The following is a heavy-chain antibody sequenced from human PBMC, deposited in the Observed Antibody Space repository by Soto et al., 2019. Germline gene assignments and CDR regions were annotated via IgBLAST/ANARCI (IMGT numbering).Heavy chain of an antibody. CDR1: GVTFISHS. CDR3: ARGSYSGYDSSDCYNMEV. D-gene: IGHD5-12*01. V-gene: IGHV3-21*06. J-gene: IGHJ6*01. Sequence: GGSLRLSCAASGVTFISHSMNWVRQTPGKGLEWVSSISSSSSYIYYADSVKGRFTISRDNAKNSLYLQMNSLRAEDTAVYYCARGSYSGYDSSDCYNMEVWGQGTTGTVSS. CDR2: ISSSSSYI.